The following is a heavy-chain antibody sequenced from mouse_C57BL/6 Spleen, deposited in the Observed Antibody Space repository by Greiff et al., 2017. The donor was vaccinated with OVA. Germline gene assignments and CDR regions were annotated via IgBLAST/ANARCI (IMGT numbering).Heavy chain of an antibody. J-gene: IGHJ2*01. CDR2: IYPGDGDT. Sequence: QVQLQQSGPELVKPGASVKISCKASGYAFSSSWMNWVKQRPGKGLEWIGRIYPGDGDTNYNGKFKGKATLTADKSSSTAYMQLSSLTSEYSAVYFCARGGQLRHYYFDYWGQGTTLTVSS. CDR3: ARGGQLRHYYFDY. D-gene: IGHD3-2*02. V-gene: IGHV1-82*01. CDR1: GYAFSSSW.